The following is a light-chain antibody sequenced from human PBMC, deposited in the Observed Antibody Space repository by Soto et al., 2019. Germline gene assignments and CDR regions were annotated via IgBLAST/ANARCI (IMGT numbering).Light chain of an antibody. CDR3: QQYNDWPLPT. Sequence: EILMTQSPATLLVYPGERVTLSCRASRSIITNLAWYQHKPGQAPRLLIYGASTRAAGIPARFTGSGSGTEFTLTISSLQSEDFAFYYCQQYNDWPLPTFGGGTKVEIK. CDR2: GAS. CDR1: RSIITN. V-gene: IGKV3-15*01. J-gene: IGKJ4*01.